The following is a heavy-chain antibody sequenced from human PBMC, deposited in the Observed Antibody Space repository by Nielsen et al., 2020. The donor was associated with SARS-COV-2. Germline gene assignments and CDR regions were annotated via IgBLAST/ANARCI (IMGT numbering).Heavy chain of an antibody. CDR3: VRQTHYYYYYGMDV. CDR1: GFTFDDYG. CDR2: INWNGGST. J-gene: IGHJ6*02. V-gene: IGHV3-20*01. Sequence: GESLKILCAASGFTFDDYGMSWVRQAPGKGLEWVSGINWNGGSTGYADSVKGRFTISRDNAKNSLYLQMNSLRAEDTALYHCVRQTHYYYYYGMDVWGQGTTVTVSS.